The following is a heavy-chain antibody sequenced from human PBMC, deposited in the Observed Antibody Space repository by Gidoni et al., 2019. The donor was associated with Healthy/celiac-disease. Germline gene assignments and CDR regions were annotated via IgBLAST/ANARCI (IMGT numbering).Heavy chain of an antibody. V-gene: IGHV1-69*04. J-gene: IGHJ4*02. D-gene: IGHD3-22*01. CDR2: IIPILGIA. Sequence: VQLVQSGAAVKKPGSSVKVSCKASGGTFSSYAISWVRQAPGQGLEWMGRIIPILGIANYAQKFQGRVTITADKSTSTAYMELSSLRSEDTAVYYCAYYYDSSGYYYAWFDYWGQGTLVTVSS. CDR3: AYYYDSSGYYYAWFDY. CDR1: GGTFSSYA.